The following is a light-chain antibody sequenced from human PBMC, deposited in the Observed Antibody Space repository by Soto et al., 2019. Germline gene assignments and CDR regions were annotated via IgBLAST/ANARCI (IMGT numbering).Light chain of an antibody. CDR2: GAS. V-gene: IGKV3-20*01. CDR1: QSVSSSY. CDR3: QQYGSSPRT. J-gene: IGKJ1*01. Sequence: EIVLTQSPGTLSLSPGERATLSCRASQSVSSSYLAWYQQKPGQAPRLLIYGASSRDTGIPDRFSGSGSGTDFTLTINRLEPEDFAVYYCQQYGSSPRTFGQWTKVEIK.